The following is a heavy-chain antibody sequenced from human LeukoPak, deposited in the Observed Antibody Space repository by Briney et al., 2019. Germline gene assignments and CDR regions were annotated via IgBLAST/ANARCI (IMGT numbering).Heavy chain of an antibody. CDR2: MYYSGST. Sequence: SETLSLTCTVSGGSISSYYWSWIRQHPGKGLEWIGYMYYSGSTNYNPSLKSRVTMSVDTSKNHFSLKMSSVTAADTAVYYCARDIGGRYSWYYFDYWGRGTLVTVSS. CDR3: ARDIGGRYSWYYFDY. D-gene: IGHD2-8*01. V-gene: IGHV4-59*01. J-gene: IGHJ4*02. CDR1: GGSISSYY.